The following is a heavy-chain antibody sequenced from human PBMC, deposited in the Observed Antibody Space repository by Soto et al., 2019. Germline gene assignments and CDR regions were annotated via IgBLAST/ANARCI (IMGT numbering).Heavy chain of an antibody. D-gene: IGHD6-19*01. J-gene: IGHJ4*02. CDR1: GGSFSGYY. Sequence: QVQLQQWGAGLLKPSETLSLTCAVYGGSFSGYYWSWIRQPPGKGLEWIGEINHSGSTNYNPSLKSRVTKSVDTSKNQFSLKLSSVTAADTAVYYCARGKSSHYFDYWGQGALVTVSS. V-gene: IGHV4-34*01. CDR3: ARGKSSHYFDY. CDR2: INHSGST.